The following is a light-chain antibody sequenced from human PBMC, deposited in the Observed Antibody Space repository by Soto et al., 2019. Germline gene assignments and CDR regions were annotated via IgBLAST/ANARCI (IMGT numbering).Light chain of an antibody. CDR1: QSVGSD. J-gene: IGKJ4*01. V-gene: IGKV3D-15*01. CDR3: HQYNIWSLT. Sequence: ELVMTQSPATLSVSPGERATLSCRASQSVGSDLAWYQQNPGQAPRLVIYDIFTRATGVPPRISGSGSGTDFTLTIRSLQSADLAVYDSHQYNIWSLTFGIGTNVEIK. CDR2: DIF.